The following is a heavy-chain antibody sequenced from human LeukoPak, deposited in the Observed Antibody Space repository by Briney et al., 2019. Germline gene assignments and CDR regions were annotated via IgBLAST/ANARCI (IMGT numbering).Heavy chain of an antibody. Sequence: AGGSLRLSCAASGFTVSSSYMSWVRQAPGKGLEWVSTISSSGRDTYYADSVKGRFTISRDNSKNTLYLQMNSLRAEDTAVFYCAKIPPGYCSAGSCYLDYWGQGTLVTVSS. CDR1: GFTVSSSY. CDR2: ISSSGRDT. V-gene: IGHV3-23*01. D-gene: IGHD2-15*01. J-gene: IGHJ4*02. CDR3: AKIPPGYCSAGSCYLDY.